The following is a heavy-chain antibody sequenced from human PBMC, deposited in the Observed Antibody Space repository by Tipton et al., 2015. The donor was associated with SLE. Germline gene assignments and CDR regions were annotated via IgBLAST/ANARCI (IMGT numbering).Heavy chain of an antibody. CDR3: ARGWWFDP. CDR2: IYYSGST. J-gene: IGHJ5*02. V-gene: IGHV4-59*01. D-gene: IGHD6-19*01. CDR1: GGSISSYY. Sequence: LRLSCTVSGGSISSYYWSWIRQPPGKGLEWIGFIYYSGSTNYNPSLKSRVTISVDTSKNQFSLKLSSVTAADTAVYYCARGWWFDPWGQGTLVTVSS.